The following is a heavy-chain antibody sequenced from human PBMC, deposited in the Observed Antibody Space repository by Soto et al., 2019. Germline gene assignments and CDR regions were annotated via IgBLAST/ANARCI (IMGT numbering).Heavy chain of an antibody. V-gene: IGHV4-59*11. CDR3: GSVRPSGYVLS. J-gene: IGHJ5*02. CDR1: VGALSSHY. Sequence: PSETLPLTCTVSVGALSSHYWTWIRQSPRRGREGIGYVYFSGNTNHNPSLKSRVTISIDASTNQFSLRLASVTAADTAFYYCGSVRPSGYVLSWGQGTLVTVS. D-gene: IGHD6-25*01. CDR2: VYFSGNT.